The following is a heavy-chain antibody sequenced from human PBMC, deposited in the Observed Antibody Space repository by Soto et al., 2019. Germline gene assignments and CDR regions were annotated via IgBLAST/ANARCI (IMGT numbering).Heavy chain of an antibody. CDR2: ISGSGGST. J-gene: IGHJ4*02. D-gene: IGHD6-19*01. CDR3: AKDRYSSGRRDVYFDY. Sequence: PGGSLRLSCAASGFTFSSYAMSWVRQAPGKGLEWVSAISGSGGSTYYADSVKGRFTISRDNSKNTLYLQMNSLRAEDTAVYYCAKDRYSSGRRDVYFDYWGQGTLVTVSS. V-gene: IGHV3-23*01. CDR1: GFTFSSYA.